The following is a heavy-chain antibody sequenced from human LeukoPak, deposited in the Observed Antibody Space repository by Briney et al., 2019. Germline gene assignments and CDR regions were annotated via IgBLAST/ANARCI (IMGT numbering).Heavy chain of an antibody. Sequence: SETLSLTCTVSGGSVSSDNQYWSWIRQPPGRGLEWIGFIRYRGSTNSNPSLKSRVTISVDTSKNQVSLKLSSVTAADTAVYYCARSHYDNYGNFDYWGQGTLVTVSS. V-gene: IGHV4-61*01. CDR2: IRYRGST. CDR3: ARSHYDNYGNFDY. J-gene: IGHJ4*02. CDR1: GGSVSSDNQY. D-gene: IGHD5-18*01.